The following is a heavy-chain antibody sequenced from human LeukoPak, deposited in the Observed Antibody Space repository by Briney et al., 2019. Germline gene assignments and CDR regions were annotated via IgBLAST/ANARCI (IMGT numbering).Heavy chain of an antibody. D-gene: IGHD5-12*01. J-gene: IGHJ4*02. CDR1: GFTFNSYA. CDR2: ISYDGSNK. CDR3: ARDQLAYSGYDTLFDY. Sequence: GRSLRLSCAASGFTFNSYAIHWVRQAPGKGLEWVAVISYDGSNKYYADSVKGRFTISRDNSKNTLYLQLNSLRPEDTAVYYCARDQLAYSGYDTLFDYWGQGTLVTVSS. V-gene: IGHV3-30*04.